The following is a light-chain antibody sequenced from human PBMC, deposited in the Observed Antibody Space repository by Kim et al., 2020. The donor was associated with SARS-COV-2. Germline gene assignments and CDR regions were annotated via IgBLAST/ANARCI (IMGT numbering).Light chain of an antibody. J-gene: IGLJ2*01. Sequence: VALGQTVRITCQGESLRSYYATWDQQKPGQAPIVVIYGKNNRPSGIPDRFSGSSSGNTASLTITGTQAGDEADYYCNSRDSNDNVVFGGGTKLTVL. CDR1: SLRSYY. CDR3: NSRDSNDNVV. CDR2: GKN. V-gene: IGLV3-19*01.